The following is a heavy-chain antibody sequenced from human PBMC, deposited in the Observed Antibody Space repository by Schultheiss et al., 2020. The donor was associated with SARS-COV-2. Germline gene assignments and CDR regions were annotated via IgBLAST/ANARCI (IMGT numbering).Heavy chain of an antibody. J-gene: IGHJ4*02. CDR3: ARDGGRYSVPFEH. Sequence: SETLSLTCAVYGGSFSGYYWNWIRQPPGKGLEWIGYIYYSGSTNYNPSLKSRVTISVGTSKNQFSLKLTSVTAADTAVYYCARDGGRYSVPFEHWGQGTLVTVSS. CDR1: GGSFSGYY. D-gene: IGHD1-26*01. V-gene: IGHV4-59*01. CDR2: IYYSGST.